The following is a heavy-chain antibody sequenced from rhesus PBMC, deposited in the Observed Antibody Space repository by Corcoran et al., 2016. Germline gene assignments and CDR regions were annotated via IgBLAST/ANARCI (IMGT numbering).Heavy chain of an antibody. J-gene: IGHJ4*01. Sequence: QVQLQESGPGLVKPSETLSLTCAVSGGSISSNYWSWIRQAPGKGLEWIGRIYGSGGGTDYNPSLKSRVPISTDASKNQFSLKLSSVTAADTAVYYCARDRTMVVVTYFDYWGQGVLVTVSS. V-gene: IGHV4-160*01. CDR1: GGSISSNY. D-gene: IGHD3-28*01. CDR3: ARDRTMVVVTYFDY. CDR2: IYGSGGGT.